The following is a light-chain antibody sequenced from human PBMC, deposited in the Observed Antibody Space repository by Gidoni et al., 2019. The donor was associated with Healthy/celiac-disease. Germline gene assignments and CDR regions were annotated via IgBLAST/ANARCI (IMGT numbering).Light chain of an antibody. J-gene: IGKJ4*01. CDR2: AAS. V-gene: IGKV1-39*01. CDR1: QSISSY. Sequence: DSQMTQSPSSLYASVGDRVTITGRASQSISSYLNWYQQKPGNAPKLLIYAASSLQSGVPSRFSGSSSGTDFTLTISSLQPEDFATYYCQQCYTSITFGGGTKVEIK. CDR3: QQCYTSIT.